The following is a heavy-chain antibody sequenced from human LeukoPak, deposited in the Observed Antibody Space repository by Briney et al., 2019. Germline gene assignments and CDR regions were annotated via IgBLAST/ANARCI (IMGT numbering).Heavy chain of an antibody. D-gene: IGHD2-2*02. Sequence: GGSLRLSCKVSGFTFGNYWMSWVRQAPGKGLEWVANIRHDGSEQYYVDSVKGRFTIARDSAKNSLYLQMNSLTVADTAVYFCARESCSRTSCYTLDPWGQGTLVTVSS. V-gene: IGHV3-7*01. J-gene: IGHJ5*02. CDR3: ARESCSRTSCYTLDP. CDR2: IRHDGSEQ. CDR1: GFTFGNYW.